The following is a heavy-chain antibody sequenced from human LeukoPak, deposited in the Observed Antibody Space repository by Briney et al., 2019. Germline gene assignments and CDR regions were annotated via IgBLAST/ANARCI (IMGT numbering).Heavy chain of an antibody. Sequence: GGSLRLSCSASGFTFTTYSMHWVRQAPGKGLELVSTINIKGDDTYYADSVKGRFTISRDNSRKTLYLQMSSLRAEDTAVYYCVKDLRGGSYYTSFDYWGQGTLVTVSS. CDR1: GFTFTTYS. D-gene: IGHD3-10*01. CDR2: INIKGDDT. CDR3: VKDLRGGSYYTSFDY. J-gene: IGHJ4*02. V-gene: IGHV3-64D*09.